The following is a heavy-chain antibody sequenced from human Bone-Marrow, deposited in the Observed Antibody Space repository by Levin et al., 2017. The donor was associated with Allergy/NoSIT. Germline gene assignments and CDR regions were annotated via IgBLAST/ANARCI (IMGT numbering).Heavy chain of an antibody. Sequence: AGGSLRLSCAASGFTFSSYWMHWVRQALGKGLVWVSRINSDVRTTNYADSVKGRFTISRDNAKNTLYLQMNSLRAEDTAVYYCARDRITIFGVARGAFDYWGQGTLVTVSS. V-gene: IGHV3-74*01. CDR1: GFTFSSYW. J-gene: IGHJ4*02. D-gene: IGHD3-3*01. CDR2: INSDVRTT. CDR3: ARDRITIFGVARGAFDY.